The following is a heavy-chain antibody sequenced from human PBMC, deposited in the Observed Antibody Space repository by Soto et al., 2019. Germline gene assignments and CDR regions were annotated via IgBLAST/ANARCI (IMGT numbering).Heavy chain of an antibody. CDR2: ISAYNGNT. J-gene: IGHJ6*02. D-gene: IGHD6-6*01. CDR1: GYTFTSYG. CDR3: AREKQLVPDYYYGMDV. Sequence: ASVKVSCKASGYTFTSYGISWVRQAPGQGLEWMGWISAYNGNTNYAQKLQGRVTMTTDTSTSTAYMELRSLRSDDTAVYYCAREKQLVPDYYYGMDVWGQGTTVTVSS. V-gene: IGHV1-18*01.